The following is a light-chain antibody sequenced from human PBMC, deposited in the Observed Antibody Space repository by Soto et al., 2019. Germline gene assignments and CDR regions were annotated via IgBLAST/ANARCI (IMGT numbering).Light chain of an antibody. CDR2: DVT. CDR3: GSYTDASTVL. CDR1: SGDVGGYNY. J-gene: IGLJ2*01. V-gene: IGLV2-14*01. Sequence: QSVLTQPASVSGSPGQSISISCTGTSGDVGGYNYVSWYQQYPGKAPKLMIYDVTNRPSGVSNRFSGSKSGNTASLTISGLQAEDEANYYCGSYTDASTVLFGGGTKLTVL.